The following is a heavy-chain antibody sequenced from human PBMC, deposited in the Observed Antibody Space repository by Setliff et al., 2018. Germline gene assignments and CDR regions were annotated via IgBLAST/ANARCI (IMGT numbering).Heavy chain of an antibody. CDR2: INHSGST. Sequence: PSETLSLTCAVCGGSFSTYYWIWIRQPPGKGLEWIGEINHSGSTNYNPSLKSRVTISVDTSKNQFSLRLTSVTAADTAIYYCARVRNTQNGFFDYWSQGTLVTVSS. CDR1: GGSFSTYY. J-gene: IGHJ4*02. D-gene: IGHD1-1*01. CDR3: ARVRNTQNGFFDY. V-gene: IGHV4-34*01.